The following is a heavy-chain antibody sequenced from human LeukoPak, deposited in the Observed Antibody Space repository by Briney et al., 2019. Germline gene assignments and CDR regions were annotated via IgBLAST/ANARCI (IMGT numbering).Heavy chain of an antibody. CDR2: ITGGGEST. CDR1: GFTSRSST. D-gene: IGHD5-12*01. J-gene: IGHJ4*02. Sequence: PGGSLRLSCVDPGFTSRSSTVCCVCASPGKGLERVSLITGGGESTYYADSVKGRFTISRDNSKNMLYLQMNSLRAEDTAIYYCAKEVGSAYGSDYFDFWGQGTLVPVSS. CDR3: AKEVGSAYGSDYFDF. V-gene: IGHV3-23*01.